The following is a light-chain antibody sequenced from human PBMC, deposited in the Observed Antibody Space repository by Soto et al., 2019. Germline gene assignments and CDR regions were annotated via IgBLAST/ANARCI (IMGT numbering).Light chain of an antibody. J-gene: IGKJ4*01. CDR2: DAS. CDR3: QQRRDWPLT. V-gene: IGKV3-11*01. CDR1: QSVSLH. Sequence: EIVLTQSPANLSLSPGERATLSCRASQSVSLHLAWYQQKPGQAPRLLIYDASNRATGVPGWFSGSGSGADFTLTISSLEPEDVAIYFCQQRRDWPLTFGGGTRVDIK.